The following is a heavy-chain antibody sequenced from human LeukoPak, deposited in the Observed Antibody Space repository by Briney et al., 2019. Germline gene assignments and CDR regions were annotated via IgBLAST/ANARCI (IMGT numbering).Heavy chain of an antibody. CDR2: ISSSTTYI. Sequence: GGSLRLSCAASGYTFSSYSMNWVRQAPGKGLEWVSSISSSTTYISYADSVKGRFTISRDNAKNSLYLQMNSLRAEDTAVYYCARGAAGYVGASSFDYWGQGTLVTVSS. CDR1: GYTFSSYS. D-gene: IGHD1-26*01. CDR3: ARGAAGYVGASSFDY. J-gene: IGHJ4*02. V-gene: IGHV3-21*01.